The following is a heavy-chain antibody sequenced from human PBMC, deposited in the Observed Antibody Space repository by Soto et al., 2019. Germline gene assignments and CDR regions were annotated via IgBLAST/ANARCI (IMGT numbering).Heavy chain of an antibody. J-gene: IGHJ6*02. D-gene: IGHD2-2*02. CDR3: ARGGMYCSSTSCYNYYGMDV. CDR2: IYPGDSDT. CDR1: GYSFTSYW. Sequence: GESLKISCKGSGYSFTSYWIGWVRQMPGTGLEWMGIIYPGDSDTRCSPSFKGQVTISADKSISTAYLQWSSLTASDTAMYYCARGGMYCSSTSCYNYYGMDVWGQGTTVTVSS. V-gene: IGHV5-51*01.